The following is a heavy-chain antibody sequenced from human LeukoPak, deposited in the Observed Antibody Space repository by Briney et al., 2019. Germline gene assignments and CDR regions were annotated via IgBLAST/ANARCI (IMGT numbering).Heavy chain of an antibody. J-gene: IGHJ6*02. CDR2: IYSGGST. CDR1: GFTVSSYY. CDR3: ARGRGSYYGYYYYGMDV. Sequence: GGSLRLSCAASGFTVSSYYMSWVRQAPGKGLEWASVIYSGGSTYYADSVKGRFTISRDNSKNTLYLQMNSLRAEDTAVYYCARGRGSYYGYYYYGMDVWGQGTTVTVSS. V-gene: IGHV3-53*01. D-gene: IGHD1-26*01.